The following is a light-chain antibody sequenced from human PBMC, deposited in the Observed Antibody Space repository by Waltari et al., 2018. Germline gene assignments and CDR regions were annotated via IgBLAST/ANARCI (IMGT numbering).Light chain of an antibody. CDR2: DVS. V-gene: IGLV2-8*01. CDR3: VSFAGNYRV. J-gene: IGLJ3*02. Sequence: QSALTQPPSASGSPGQSVTISCTGTSHDVGGYNYVSWYQHHPDKAPKLLIYDVSKRPSGVPVRFSGSKSGNTASLTVSGLQAEDEASYFCVSFAGNYRVFGGGTKLTVL. CDR1: SHDVGGYNY.